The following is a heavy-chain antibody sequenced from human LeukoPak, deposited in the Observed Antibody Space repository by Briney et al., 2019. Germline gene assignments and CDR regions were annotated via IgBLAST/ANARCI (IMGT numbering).Heavy chain of an antibody. CDR2: ISSSSSYI. D-gene: IGHD3-22*01. CDR1: GFIVSNNY. J-gene: IGHJ4*02. V-gene: IGHV3-21*01. CDR3: ARNLYYYDSSGYYYY. Sequence: GGSLRLSCAASGFIVSNNYMGWVRQAPGKGLEWVSSISSSSSYIYYADSVKGRFTISRDNAKNSLYLQMNSLRAEDTAVYYCARNLYYYDSSGYYYYWGQGTLVTVSS.